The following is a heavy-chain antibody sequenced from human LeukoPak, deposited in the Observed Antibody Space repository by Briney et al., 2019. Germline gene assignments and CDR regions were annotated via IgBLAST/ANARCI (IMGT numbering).Heavy chain of an antibody. CDR2: INHSGST. Sequence: NASETLFLTCAVYGGSFSGYYWSWIHQPPGKGLEWIGEINHSGSTNYNPSLKSRVTISVDTSKNQFSLRLSSVTAADTAVYYCARDPPWSGRPFDYWGQGTLVTVSS. V-gene: IGHV4-34*01. J-gene: IGHJ4*02. D-gene: IGHD3-3*01. CDR1: GGSFSGYY. CDR3: ARDPPWSGRPFDY.